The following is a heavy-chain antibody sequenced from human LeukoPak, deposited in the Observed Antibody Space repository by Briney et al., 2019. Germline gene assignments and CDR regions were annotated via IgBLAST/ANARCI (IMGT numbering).Heavy chain of an antibody. J-gene: IGHJ4*02. Sequence: SETLSLTCTVSGGSISSSSYYWGWIRQPPGKGLGWIGSIYYSGSTYYNPSLKSRVTISVDTSKNQFSLKLSSVTAADTAVYYCARHDIVVVPAASPTSWGQGTLVTVSS. D-gene: IGHD2-2*01. CDR1: GGSISSSSYY. V-gene: IGHV4-39*01. CDR2: IYYSGST. CDR3: ARHDIVVVPAASPTS.